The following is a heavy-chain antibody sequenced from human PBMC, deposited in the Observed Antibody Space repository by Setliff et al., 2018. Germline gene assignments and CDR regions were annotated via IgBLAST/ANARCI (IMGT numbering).Heavy chain of an antibody. CDR2: ISSSSTYI. V-gene: IGHV3-21*01. CDR3: AKDREAAAGTGGNWYFDL. D-gene: IGHD6-13*01. J-gene: IGHJ2*01. Sequence: PGGSLRLSCAASGFSFSDYSMNWVRQAPGKGLEWVSSISSSSTYIFYADSVRGRFTVSRDNAKNSLYLQMNSLRAEDTAIYYCAKDREAAAGTGGNWYFDLWGRGTLVTVSS. CDR1: GFSFSDYS.